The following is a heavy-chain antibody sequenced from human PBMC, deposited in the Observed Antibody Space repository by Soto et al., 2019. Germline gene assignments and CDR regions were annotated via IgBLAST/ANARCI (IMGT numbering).Heavy chain of an antibody. CDR1: GYSFTSYW. Sequence: EVQLVQSGAEVKKPGESLRISCKGSGYSFTSYWITWVRQMPGKGLEWMGRIDPTDSKTNYSPSFQGHVTISADRSTSTVYLQWSSLKASDTAMYYCARRVRAGDFDYWGQGTLVTVSS. J-gene: IGHJ4*02. V-gene: IGHV5-10-1*03. D-gene: IGHD3-10*01. CDR2: IDPTDSKT. CDR3: ARRVRAGDFDY.